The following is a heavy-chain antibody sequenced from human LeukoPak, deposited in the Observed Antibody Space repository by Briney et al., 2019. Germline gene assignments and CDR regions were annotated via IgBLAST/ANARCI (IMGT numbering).Heavy chain of an antibody. CDR3: ARVPRSYYYYYYMDV. CDR1: GGSISSGGYY. CDR2: ICHSGST. V-gene: IGHV4-30-2*01. J-gene: IGHJ6*03. Sequence: SETLSLTCTVSGGSISSGGYYWSWIRQPPGKGLEWIGYICHSGSTYYNPSPKSRVTISVDRSKNQFSLKLSSVTAADTAVYYCARVPRSYYYYYYMDVWGKGTTVTVSS.